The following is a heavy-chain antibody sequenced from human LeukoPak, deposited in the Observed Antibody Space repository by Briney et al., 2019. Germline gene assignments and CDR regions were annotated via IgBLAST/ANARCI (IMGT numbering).Heavy chain of an antibody. CDR1: GFTVSTNY. CDR3: AKDQGPVVPAAIRAFDI. Sequence: GGSLRLSCVASGFTVSTNYMSWVRQAPGKGLEWVSVIYSGGSTYYADSVKGRFTISRDNSKNTLYLQMNSLRAEDTAVYYCAKDQGPVVPAAIRAFDIWGQGTMVTVSS. CDR2: IYSGGST. V-gene: IGHV3-53*01. D-gene: IGHD2-2*02. J-gene: IGHJ3*02.